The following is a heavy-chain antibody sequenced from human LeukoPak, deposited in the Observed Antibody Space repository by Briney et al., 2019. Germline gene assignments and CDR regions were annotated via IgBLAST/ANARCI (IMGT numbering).Heavy chain of an antibody. D-gene: IGHD3-22*01. CDR3: ARGRAPSRWLFILNAFDI. J-gene: IGHJ3*02. V-gene: IGHV4-59*12. CDR1: GGSISSYF. CDR2: IYYNGIT. Sequence: PSETLSLTCTVSGGSISSYFWSWIRQPPGKGLEWIGYIYYNGITNYNPSLESRVTMSVDTSNNQFSLKLSSVTAADTAVYYCARGRAPSRWLFILNAFDIWGQGTMVTVSS.